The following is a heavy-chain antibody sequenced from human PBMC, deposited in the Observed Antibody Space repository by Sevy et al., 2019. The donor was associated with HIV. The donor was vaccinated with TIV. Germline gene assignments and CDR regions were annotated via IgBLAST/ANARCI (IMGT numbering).Heavy chain of an antibody. CDR3: ARDKVVVAATFNWAKNYYYYGMDV. CDR2: IYSGGST. D-gene: IGHD2-15*01. CDR1: GFTVSSNY. V-gene: IGHV3-53*01. Sequence: GGSLRLSCAASGFTVSSNYMRWVRQAPGKGLEWVSVIYSGGSTYYADSVKGRFTISRDNSKNTLYLQMNSLRAEDTAVYYCARDKVVVAATFNWAKNYYYYGMDVWGQGTTVTVSS. J-gene: IGHJ6*02.